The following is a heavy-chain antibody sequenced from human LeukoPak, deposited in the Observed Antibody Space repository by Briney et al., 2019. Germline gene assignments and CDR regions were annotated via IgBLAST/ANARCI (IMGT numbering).Heavy chain of an antibody. CDR1: GFTFSSYG. Sequence: PGGSLRLSCAASGFTFSSYGMHWVRQAPGKGLEWVSTISNSGDRTYYADSVKGRFTISRDNSKNTLYLQMNSLRAEDTAVYYCARASSMTTIFDSWGQGTLVTVSS. J-gene: IGHJ4*02. V-gene: IGHV3-23*01. CDR2: ISNSGDRT. D-gene: IGHD4-17*01. CDR3: ARASSMTTIFDS.